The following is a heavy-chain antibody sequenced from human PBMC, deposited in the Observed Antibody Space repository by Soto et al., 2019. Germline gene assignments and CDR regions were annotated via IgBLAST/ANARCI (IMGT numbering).Heavy chain of an antibody. Sequence: QVQLVQSGADVKKPGSSVKVSCKASGGTFSSYTISWVRQAPGQGLEWMGSIIPILGIANYAQKFQGRVTITADKSTSTAYMELSSLRSEDTAVYYCARDLLDRRCCAFDIWGQGTMVTVSS. D-gene: IGHD1-1*01. CDR3: ARDLLDRRCCAFDI. CDR2: IIPILGIA. J-gene: IGHJ3*02. CDR1: GGTFSSYT. V-gene: IGHV1-69*08.